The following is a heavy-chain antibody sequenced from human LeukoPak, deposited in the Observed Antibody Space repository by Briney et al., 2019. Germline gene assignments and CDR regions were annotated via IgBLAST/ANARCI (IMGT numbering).Heavy chain of an antibody. CDR1: GFTFNSYW. CDR3: ARLGPASSGWPESFDY. V-gene: IGHV3-7*03. D-gene: IGHD6-19*01. J-gene: IGHJ4*02. Sequence: PGGSLRLSCAVSGFTFNSYWMNWVRQAPGKGLEWVANIKRDGSEKYYVDSVKGRFTISRDNAKNSLDLQMNSLRVEDTAVYYCARLGPASSGWPESFDYWGQGTLVTVSS. CDR2: IKRDGSEK.